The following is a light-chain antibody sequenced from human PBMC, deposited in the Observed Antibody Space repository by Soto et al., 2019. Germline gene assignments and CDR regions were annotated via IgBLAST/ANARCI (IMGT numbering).Light chain of an antibody. V-gene: IGKV1-12*02. CDR1: QAISSW. Sequence: DIQMTQSPSSVSASVGDRVTITCRASQAISSWLAWYQQKPGKAPKLLIYAASSLQSGVPSRFIGSGSGTDFILTISSLQPEDYATYYCQQANSFPFTFGQGTRLEIK. CDR2: AAS. CDR3: QQANSFPFT. J-gene: IGKJ2*01.